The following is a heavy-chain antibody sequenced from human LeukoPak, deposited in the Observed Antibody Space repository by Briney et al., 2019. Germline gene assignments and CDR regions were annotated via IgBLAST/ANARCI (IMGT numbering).Heavy chain of an antibody. V-gene: IGHV3-23*01. D-gene: IGHD6-13*01. Sequence: GGSLRLSCAASGFTFSTNAMSWVRQAPGKGLERVSAISGSGANTYYADSVKGRSTISRDNSKNTLYLQINSLRAEDTAVYYCAKEKVLATVGTVGFDPWGQGTLVTVSS. CDR3: AKEKVLATVGTVGFDP. J-gene: IGHJ5*02. CDR2: ISGSGANT. CDR1: GFTFSTNA.